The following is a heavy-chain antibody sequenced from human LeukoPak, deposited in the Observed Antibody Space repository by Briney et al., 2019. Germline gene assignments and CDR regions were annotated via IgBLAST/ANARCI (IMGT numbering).Heavy chain of an antibody. CDR1: GFTVSSNY. J-gene: IGHJ4*02. CDR2: IYSGGST. CDR3: AKASLVGARYYFDY. V-gene: IGHV3-53*01. D-gene: IGHD1-26*01. Sequence: GGSLRLSCAASGFTVSSNYVSWVRQAPGKGLEWVSVIYSGGSTYYADSVKGRFTISRDNSKNTLYLQMNSLTADDTAVYYCAKASLVGARYYFDYWGQGTLVTVSS.